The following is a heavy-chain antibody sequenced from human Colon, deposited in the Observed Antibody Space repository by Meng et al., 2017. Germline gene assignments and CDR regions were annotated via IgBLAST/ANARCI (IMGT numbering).Heavy chain of an antibody. Sequence: QPQLQESGPGLGKPSQTLSLTCTVSGGSISSGDYYWSWIRQPPGKGLEWIGYIYYSGSTYYNPSLKSRLTISVDTSKNQFSLKLSSVTAADTAVYYCARGRTPWDSYGLKYWGQGTLVTVSS. J-gene: IGHJ4*02. D-gene: IGHD5-18*01. CDR2: IYYSGST. CDR3: ARGRTPWDSYGLKY. V-gene: IGHV4-30-4*01. CDR1: GGSISSGDYY.